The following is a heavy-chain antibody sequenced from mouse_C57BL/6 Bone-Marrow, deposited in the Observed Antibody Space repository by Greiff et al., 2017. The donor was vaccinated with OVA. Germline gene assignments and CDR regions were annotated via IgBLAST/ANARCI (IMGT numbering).Heavy chain of an antibody. D-gene: IGHD4-1*02. Sequence: QVQLQQSGAELVRPGTSVKVSCKASGYAFTNYLIEWVKQRPGQGLEWIGVINPGSGGTNYNEKFKGKATLTADKSSSTAYMQLSSLTSEDAAVYVCARSNWDLDYWGQGTTLTVSS. CDR3: ARSNWDLDY. CDR2: INPGSGGT. CDR1: GYAFTNYL. V-gene: IGHV1-54*01. J-gene: IGHJ2*01.